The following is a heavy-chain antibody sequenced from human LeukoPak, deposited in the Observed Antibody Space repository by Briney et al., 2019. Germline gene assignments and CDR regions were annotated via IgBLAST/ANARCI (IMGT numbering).Heavy chain of an antibody. J-gene: IGHJ4*02. D-gene: IGHD4-17*01. CDR2: IYSGGST. V-gene: IGHV3-53*01. CDR1: GFTVSSNY. CDR3: TTAISAIYGDYFPGLVY. Sequence: GGSLRLSCAASGFTVSSNYMTRVRQAPGKGLEWVSVIYSGGSTYYADSVKGRFTISRHTSKNTLYLQMNSLKTEDTAVYYCTTAISAIYGDYFPGLVYWGQGTLVTVSS.